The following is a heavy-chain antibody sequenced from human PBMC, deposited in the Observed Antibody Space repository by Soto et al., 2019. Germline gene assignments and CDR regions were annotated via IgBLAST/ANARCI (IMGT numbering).Heavy chain of an antibody. CDR3: ARDAESGSYYPFNY. CDR2: IYYTGST. J-gene: IGHJ4*02. V-gene: IGHV4-59*01. Sequence: ETLSLTCTVSGGSISSYYWSWIRQPPGKGLEWIGYIYYTGSTNYNPSLKSRVTLSVDTSKNQFSLKLASVTAADTAVYYCARDAESGSYYPFNYWGQGTLVTVSS. D-gene: IGHD1-26*01. CDR1: GGSISSYY.